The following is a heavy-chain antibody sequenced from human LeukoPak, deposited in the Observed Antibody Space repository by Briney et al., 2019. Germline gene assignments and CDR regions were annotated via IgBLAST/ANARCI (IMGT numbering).Heavy chain of an antibody. D-gene: IGHD5-24*01. Sequence: GGSLRLSCAASGFTFSDYAMSWVRQAPGKGLEWVSALSGSGGTTYYADSVKGRFTISRDNSKNTLYLQMNSLRAEDTAVYYCARELSEMATISPFDYWGQGTLVTVSS. CDR3: ARELSEMATISPFDY. CDR1: GFTFSDYA. J-gene: IGHJ4*02. CDR2: LSGSGGTT. V-gene: IGHV3-23*01.